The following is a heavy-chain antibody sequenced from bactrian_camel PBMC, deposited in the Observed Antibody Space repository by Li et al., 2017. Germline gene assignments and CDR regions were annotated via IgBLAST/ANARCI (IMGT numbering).Heavy chain of an antibody. Sequence: HVQLVESGGGSVETGGSLRLSCALSQLRYNNKCVGWFRQAPGKEREGVAAIDTAGAPTYTYAVAGRFTISRDDAKNTLLLQMDSLKPEDTAMYYCPARICGTLSAYRDSLTSGYWGQGTQVTVS. V-gene: IGHV3S53*01. J-gene: IGHJ4*01. D-gene: IGHD2*01. CDR3: PARICGTLSAYRDSLTSGY. CDR2: IDTAGAP. CDR1: QLRYNNKC.